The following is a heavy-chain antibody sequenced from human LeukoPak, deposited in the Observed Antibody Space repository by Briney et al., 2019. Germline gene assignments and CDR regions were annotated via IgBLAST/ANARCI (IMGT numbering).Heavy chain of an antibody. CDR1: GFTFSSYS. CDR2: ISSSSSYI. Sequence: GGSLRLSCAASGFTFSSYSMNWVRQAPGKGLEWVSSISSSSSYIYYADSVKGRFTISRDNAKNSLYLQMNSLGAEDTAVYYCAILEWPRYYCYMDVWGKGTAVTVSS. J-gene: IGHJ6*03. D-gene: IGHD3-3*01. CDR3: AILEWPRYYCYMDV. V-gene: IGHV3-21*01.